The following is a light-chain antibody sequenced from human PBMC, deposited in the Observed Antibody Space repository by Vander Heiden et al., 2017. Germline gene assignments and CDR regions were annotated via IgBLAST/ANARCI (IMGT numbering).Light chain of an antibody. Sequence: QSALTQPASVSVSPGQSITISCTGTSSDVGGNKYVSWYQQHPGKAPKLMIYEVSNRPSGVSNRFSGSKSGNTASLTISGLQAEDEADYYCSSFTSSSTVLFGGGTKLTVL. V-gene: IGLV2-14*01. CDR2: EVS. CDR1: SSDVGGNKY. CDR3: SSFTSSSTVL. J-gene: IGLJ2*01.